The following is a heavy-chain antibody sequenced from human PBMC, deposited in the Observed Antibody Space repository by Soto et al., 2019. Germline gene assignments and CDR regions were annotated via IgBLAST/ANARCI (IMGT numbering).Heavy chain of an antibody. CDR2: MNPNSGNT. Sequence: QVQLVQSGAEVKKPGASVKVSCKASGYTFTSYDINWVRQATGQGLEWMGGMNPNSGNTGYAQKFQRRDPRTRNSSISTAYMELSTLRSEDTAVYYCARGPEAAAYIYYYYYMDVWGKGTTVTVSS. CDR3: ARGPEAAAYIYYYYYMDV. V-gene: IGHV1-8*01. CDR1: GYTFTSYD. J-gene: IGHJ6*03. D-gene: IGHD2-2*01.